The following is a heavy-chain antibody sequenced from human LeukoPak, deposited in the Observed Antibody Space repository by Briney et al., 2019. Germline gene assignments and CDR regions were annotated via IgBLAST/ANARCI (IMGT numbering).Heavy chain of an antibody. CDR2: IYYSGRT. D-gene: IGHD2-21*02. Sequence: SETLSLTCTVSGGSISSSGYYWGWIRQPPGKGLEWIGSIYYSGRTYYNPSLKSRVTISVVTSKNQFSLMLSSVTAADTAVYYCARTVTAIAPWYFDYWGQGTLVTVSS. J-gene: IGHJ4*02. CDR1: GGSISSSGYY. CDR3: ARTVTAIAPWYFDY. V-gene: IGHV4-39*01.